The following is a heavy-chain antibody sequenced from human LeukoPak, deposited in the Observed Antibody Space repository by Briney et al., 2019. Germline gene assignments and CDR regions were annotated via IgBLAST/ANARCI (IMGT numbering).Heavy chain of an antibody. CDR2: INPNSGGT. V-gene: IGHV1-2*06. Sequence: GASVKVSCKASGYTFTGYYMHWVRQAPGQGLEWMGRINPNSGGTNYAQKFWGRVTMTRDTSISTAYMELSRLRSEDTAVYYCARETIVVVVAAKWDPNAFDIWGQGTMVTVSS. CDR3: ARETIVVVVAAKWDPNAFDI. CDR1: GYTFTGYY. D-gene: IGHD2-15*01. J-gene: IGHJ3*02.